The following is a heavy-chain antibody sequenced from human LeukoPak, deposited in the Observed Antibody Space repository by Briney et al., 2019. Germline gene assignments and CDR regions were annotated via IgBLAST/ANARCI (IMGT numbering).Heavy chain of an antibody. Sequence: GGSLRLSCAASGFTFSSYSMNWVRQAPGKGLEWVSYISSSSSTIYYTDSVKGRFTISRDNAKNSLYLQMNSLRAEDTAVYYCARDSDSSGLRAFDIWGQGTMVTVSS. CDR3: ARDSDSSGLRAFDI. CDR1: GFTFSSYS. V-gene: IGHV3-48*04. J-gene: IGHJ3*02. D-gene: IGHD3-22*01. CDR2: ISSSSSTI.